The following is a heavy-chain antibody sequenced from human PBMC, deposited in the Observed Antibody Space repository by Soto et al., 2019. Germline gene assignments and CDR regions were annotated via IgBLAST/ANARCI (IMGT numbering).Heavy chain of an antibody. D-gene: IGHD1-20*01. Sequence: ASVKVSCKTSGYTFSTIGISCVRQAPGQGLEWVGWIRPDDGNRKSAQRLQGRVTLTTDTSASTAYMELRSLTSDDTAMYYCARDTESNRYNDWGQGTLVTSPQ. CDR3: ARDTESNRYND. CDR1: GYTFSTIG. CDR2: IRPDDGNR. V-gene: IGHV1-18*01. J-gene: IGHJ1*01.